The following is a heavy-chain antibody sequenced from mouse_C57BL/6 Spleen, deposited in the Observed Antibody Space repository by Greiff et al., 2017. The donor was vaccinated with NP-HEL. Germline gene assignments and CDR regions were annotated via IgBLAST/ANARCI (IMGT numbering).Heavy chain of an antibody. CDR1: GLSLSTSGMG. CDR3: ARQYDYAFEF. Sequence: QVTLKVSGPGILQPSQTLRLTCSFSGLSLSTSGMGVGWIRQPSGKGLEWLAHIWWDDAKYYNPALKGRPTISKDTSNNQELLKLAHADSPATDTCYCARQYDYAFEFGCQGRTLTVSS. CDR2: IWWDDAK. J-gene: IGHJ2*01. D-gene: IGHD2-4*01. V-gene: IGHV8-8*01.